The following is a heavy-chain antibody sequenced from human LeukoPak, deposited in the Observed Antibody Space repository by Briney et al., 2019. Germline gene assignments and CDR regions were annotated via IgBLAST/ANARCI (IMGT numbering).Heavy chain of an antibody. D-gene: IGHD3-3*01. CDR3: ARPNYDFWSGYNYYFDY. J-gene: IGHJ4*02. V-gene: IGHV3-74*01. Sequence: GGSLRLSCAASGFTFSSYWMHWVRQAPGKGLVWVSRISSDGSSTSYADSVKGRFTISRDNAKNTLYLQMNSLRAEDTAVYYCARPNYDFWSGYNYYFDYWGQGTLVTVSS. CDR1: GFTFSSYW. CDR2: ISSDGSST.